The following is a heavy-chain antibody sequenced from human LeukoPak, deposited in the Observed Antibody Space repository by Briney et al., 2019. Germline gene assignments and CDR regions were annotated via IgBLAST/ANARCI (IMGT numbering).Heavy chain of an antibody. CDR3: ARVGSAWSYFDY. D-gene: IGHD6-19*01. Sequence: GGSLRLSCAASGFTFSNYDMHWVRQAPGKGLEWVAVIFYDGSNKYSADSVKGRFTISRDNSENALFLQMNSLRAEDTAVYYCARVGSAWSYFDYWGQGTLVTVSS. V-gene: IGHV3-33*01. J-gene: IGHJ4*02. CDR2: IFYDGSNK. CDR1: GFTFSNYD.